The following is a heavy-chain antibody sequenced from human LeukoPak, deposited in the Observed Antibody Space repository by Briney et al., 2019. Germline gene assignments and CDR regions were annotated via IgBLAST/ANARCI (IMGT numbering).Heavy chain of an antibody. CDR3: ARSAVAGRVSYFDY. CDR1: GFTFSSYW. Sequence: PGGSLRLSCAASGFTFSSYWMHWVRQAPRKGLVWVSRINSDGSSTTYADSAKGRFTISRDNAKNTLYLQMNSLRAEDTAVYYCARSAVAGRVSYFDYWGQGTLVTVSS. D-gene: IGHD6-19*01. CDR2: INSDGSST. J-gene: IGHJ4*02. V-gene: IGHV3-74*01.